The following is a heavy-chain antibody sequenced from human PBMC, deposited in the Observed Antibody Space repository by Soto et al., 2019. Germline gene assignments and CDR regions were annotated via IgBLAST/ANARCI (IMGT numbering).Heavy chain of an antibody. CDR3: AILRLMSGQHYYYYGMDV. CDR2: FDPEGGET. Sequence: ASVKVSCKVSGYALTELSMHWVRQAPGEGLEWMGGFDPEGGETIYPQQFQGRVTMTEDTSTDTVYMELSSLRSEDTAVYYCAILRLMSGQHYYYYGMDVWGQGTTVTVSS. CDR1: GYALTELS. V-gene: IGHV1-24*01. D-gene: IGHD1-26*01. J-gene: IGHJ6*02.